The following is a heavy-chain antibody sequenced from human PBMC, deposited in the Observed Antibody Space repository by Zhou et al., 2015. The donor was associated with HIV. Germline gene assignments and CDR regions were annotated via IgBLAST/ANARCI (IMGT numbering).Heavy chain of an antibody. CDR1: GYTFTSYY. D-gene: IGHD6-19*01. CDR3: ARGKTPFSSGWPICDY. Sequence: QVQLVQSGAEVKKPGASVKVSCKASGYTFTSYYMHWVRQAPGQGLEWMGIINPSGGSTSYAQKFQGRVTMTRDTSTSTVYMELSSLRSEDTAVYYCARGKTPFSSGWPICDYWGQGTLVTVSS. V-gene: IGHV1-46*01. CDR2: INPSGGST. J-gene: IGHJ4*02.